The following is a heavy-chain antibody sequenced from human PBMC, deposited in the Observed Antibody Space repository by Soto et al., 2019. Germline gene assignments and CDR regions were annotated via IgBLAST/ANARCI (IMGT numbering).Heavy chain of an antibody. J-gene: IGHJ4*02. Sequence: EEQLVESGGGLVQPGGSLRLSCAASGFTFSTYTMSWVRQAPGKGLEWVSAVLQTGSSTYYADSVKGRFTISRDNSKNTLYLQMNNLRAEDTAVYYCAKDFTPDGYWDFDYWGQGTLVTVSS. V-gene: IGHV3-23*04. CDR3: AKDFTPDGYWDFDY. D-gene: IGHD4-17*01. CDR1: GFTFSTYT. CDR2: VLQTGSST.